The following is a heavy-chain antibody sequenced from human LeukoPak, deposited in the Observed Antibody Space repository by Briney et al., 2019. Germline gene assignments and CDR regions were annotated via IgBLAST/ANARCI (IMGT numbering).Heavy chain of an antibody. CDR1: GFTFSSYA. CDR3: TTGDFWSGFYGKY. V-gene: IGHV3-15*01. D-gene: IGHD3-3*01. Sequence: GGSLRLSCAASGFTFSSYAMSWVRQAPGKGLEWVGRIKSKTNGGTTDYAAPVKGRFTISRDDSKNTLYLQMNSLKTEDTAVYYCTTGDFWSGFYGKYWGQGTLVTVSS. CDR2: IKSKTNGGTT. J-gene: IGHJ4*02.